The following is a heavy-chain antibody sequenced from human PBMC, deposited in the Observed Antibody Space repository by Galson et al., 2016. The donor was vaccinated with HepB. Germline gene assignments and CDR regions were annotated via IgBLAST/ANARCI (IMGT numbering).Heavy chain of an antibody. CDR2: INAYNGTT. D-gene: IGHD3-10*01. Sequence: SVKVSCKASGYAFNTYGISWVRQAPGQGLEWMGWINAYNGTTSYAQKLQGRVTMTTDTSTSTAYLELSSLRSDDTAVYYCARETLVRGEGIDHWGQGTLVTVSS. V-gene: IGHV1-18*01. CDR1: GYAFNTYG. CDR3: ARETLVRGEGIDH. J-gene: IGHJ4*02.